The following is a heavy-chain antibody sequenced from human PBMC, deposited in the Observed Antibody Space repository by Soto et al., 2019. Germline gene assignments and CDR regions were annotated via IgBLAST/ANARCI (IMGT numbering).Heavy chain of an antibody. D-gene: IGHD1-26*01. V-gene: IGHV3-23*01. CDR3: AKDGPALQSGAYFDY. CDR1: GFTFSSYA. Sequence: RLSCAASGFTFSSYAMSWVRQAPGKGLEWVSAISGSGGSTYYADSVKGRFTISRDNSKNTLYLQMNSLRAEDTAVYYCAKDGPALQSGAYFDYWGQGTLVTAPQ. J-gene: IGHJ4*02. CDR2: ISGSGGST.